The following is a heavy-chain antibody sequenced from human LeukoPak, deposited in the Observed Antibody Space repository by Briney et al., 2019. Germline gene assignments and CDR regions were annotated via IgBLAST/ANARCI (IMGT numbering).Heavy chain of an antibody. CDR3: ARGGGMATITDY. V-gene: IGHV1-8*01. Sequence: ASVKVSCKASGYTFTSYDINWVRQAAGQGLEWMGWMNPNSGNTGYAQKFQGRVTMTRNTSISTAYMELSSLRSEDTAVYYCARGGGMATITDYWGQGTLVTVSS. D-gene: IGHD5-24*01. J-gene: IGHJ4*02. CDR2: MNPNSGNT. CDR1: GYTFTSYD.